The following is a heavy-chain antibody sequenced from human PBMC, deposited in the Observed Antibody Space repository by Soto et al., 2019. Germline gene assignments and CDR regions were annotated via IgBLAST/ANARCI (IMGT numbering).Heavy chain of an antibody. CDR1: GFTFSNAW. V-gene: IGHV3-15*07. CDR2: IKSKTDGGTT. D-gene: IGHD2-2*01. Sequence: PGGSLRLSCAASGFTFSNAWMNWVRQAPGKGLEWVDRIKSKTDGGTTDYAAPVKGRFTISRDDSKNTLYLQMNSLKTEDTAVYYCTTALVPAAILGVSYYYYGMDVWGQGTTVTVSS. CDR3: TTALVPAAILGVSYYYYGMDV. J-gene: IGHJ6*02.